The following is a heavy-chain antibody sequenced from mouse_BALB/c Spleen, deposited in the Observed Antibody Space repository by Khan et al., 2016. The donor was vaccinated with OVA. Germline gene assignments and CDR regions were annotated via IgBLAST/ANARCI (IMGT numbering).Heavy chain of an antibody. CDR2: INSNGGST. Sequence: EVELVESGGGLVQPGGSLKLSCAASGFTFSSYGMSWVRQTPDKRLELVATINSNGGSTYYPDSVKGRLTISRDNAKNTLYLQMSSLKSEDTAMYYCARMARTINWGQGTTLTVSS. CDR3: ARMARTIN. V-gene: IGHV5-6-3*01. J-gene: IGHJ2*01. CDR1: GFTFSSYG.